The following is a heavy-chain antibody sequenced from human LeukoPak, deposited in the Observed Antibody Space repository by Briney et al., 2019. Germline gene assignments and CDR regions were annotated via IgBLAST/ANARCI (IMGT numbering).Heavy chain of an antibody. Sequence: GGSLRLSCAGSGFTFSSYGMHWVRQAPGKGLEWVALISYDGSNKYYADSVKGRFTISRDNSKNTLYLQMNSLRAEDTAVYYCGTGDKWADYWGQGTLVTVSS. D-gene: IGHD4-23*01. CDR2: ISYDGSNK. V-gene: IGHV3-30*03. J-gene: IGHJ4*02. CDR3: GTGDKWADY. CDR1: GFTFSSYG.